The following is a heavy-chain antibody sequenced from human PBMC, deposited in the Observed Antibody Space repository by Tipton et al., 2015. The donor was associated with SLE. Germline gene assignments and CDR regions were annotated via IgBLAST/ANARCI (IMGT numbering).Heavy chain of an antibody. J-gene: IGHJ4*02. CDR3: ARKSSGSGHYFDY. Sequence: LRLSCTVSGGSISSYYWSWIRQPAGGGLEWIGRIYTNENTNYNPSLKSRVTMSVDTSKNHFSLKLISVTAADTAVYYCARKSSGSGHYFDYWGQGTLVTVSS. CDR1: GGSISSYY. D-gene: IGHD3-22*01. CDR2: IYTNENT. V-gene: IGHV4-4*07.